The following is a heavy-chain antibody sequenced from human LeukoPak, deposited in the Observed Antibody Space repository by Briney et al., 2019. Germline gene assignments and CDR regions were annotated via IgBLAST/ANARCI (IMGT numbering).Heavy chain of an antibody. CDR3: ARDLLWFGELAC. D-gene: IGHD3-10*01. V-gene: IGHV4-34*01. CDR2: INHSGST. CDR1: GGSFSGYC. J-gene: IGHJ4*02. Sequence: SETLSLTCAVYGGSFSGYCWSWIRQPPGKGLEWIGEINHSGSTNYNPSLKSRVTISVDTSKNQFSLKLSSVTAADTAVYYCARDLLWFGELACWGQGTLVTVSS.